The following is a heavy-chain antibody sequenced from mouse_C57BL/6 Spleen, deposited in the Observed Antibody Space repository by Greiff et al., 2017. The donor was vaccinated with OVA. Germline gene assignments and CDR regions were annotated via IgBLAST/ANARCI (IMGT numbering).Heavy chain of an antibody. CDR2: ISSGSSTI. CDR1: GFTFSDYG. D-gene: IGHD2-4*01. V-gene: IGHV5-17*01. J-gene: IGHJ4*01. CDR3: ARHYDYDYAMDY. Sequence: EVQVVESGGGLVKPGGSLKLSCAASGFTFSDYGMHWVRQAPEKGLEWVAYISSGSSTIYYADTVKGRFTISRDNAKNTLFLEMSSLRSEDTAMYYCARHYDYDYAMDYWGQGTSVTVSS.